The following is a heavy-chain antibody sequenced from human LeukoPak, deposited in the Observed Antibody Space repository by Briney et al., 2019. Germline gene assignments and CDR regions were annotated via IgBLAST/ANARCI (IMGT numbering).Heavy chain of an antibody. CDR2: ISHDGSNK. D-gene: IGHD3-3*01. CDR3: AKEGYDFWSGYLL. Sequence: GGSLRLSCAASGFTFSSYAMHWVRQAPGKGLEWVAVISHDGSNKYYADSVKGRFTISRDNSKNTLYLQMNSLRAEDTAVYYCAKEGYDFWSGYLLWGQGTLVTVSS. J-gene: IGHJ4*02. CDR1: GFTFSSYA. V-gene: IGHV3-30-3*01.